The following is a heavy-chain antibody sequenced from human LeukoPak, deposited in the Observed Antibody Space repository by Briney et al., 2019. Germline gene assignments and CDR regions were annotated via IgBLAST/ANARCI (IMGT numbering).Heavy chain of an antibody. V-gene: IGHV1-2*02. CDR3: LRGERITAERPAVDV. D-gene: IGHD6-6*01. CDR2: INPTTGEI. Sequence: ASVKVSCKASGYTFTDYYIHGLRQAPGRGLEWVSWINPTTGEIKSSQNFQGRATMTWDTSLGTAFMELRRLTSDDTAVYYCLRGERITAERPAVDVWGKGTTVIVSS. J-gene: IGHJ6*04. CDR1: GYTFTDYY.